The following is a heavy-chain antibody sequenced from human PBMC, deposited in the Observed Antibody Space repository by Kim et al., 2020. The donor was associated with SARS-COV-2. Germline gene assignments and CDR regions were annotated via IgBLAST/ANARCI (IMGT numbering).Heavy chain of an antibody. CDR3: ARVNDYGDYGSTYYYYYGMDV. D-gene: IGHD4-17*01. Sequence: GGSLRLSCAASGFTFSSYNMNWVRQAPGKGLEWVSSINNSSSYIYYADSVKGRVTISRDNAKNSLYLQMNSLRAEDTAVYYCARVNDYGDYGSTYYYYYGMDVWGQGTTVTVSS. J-gene: IGHJ6*02. V-gene: IGHV3-21*01. CDR1: GFTFSSYN. CDR2: INNSSSYI.